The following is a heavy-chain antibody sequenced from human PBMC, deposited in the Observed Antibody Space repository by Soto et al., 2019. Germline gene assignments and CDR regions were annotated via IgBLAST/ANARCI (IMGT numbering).Heavy chain of an antibody. CDR1: GFTVSNNH. CDR2: VHGGGST. CDR3: AGRLTPAASLNY. J-gene: IGHJ4*02. V-gene: IGHV3-53*01. D-gene: IGHD2-2*01. Sequence: VQLVESGGGLIQPGGSLRLSCAASGFTVSNNHMTWVRQAAGKGLELVSFVHGGGSTSYADSVKGRFTISRDNSKNTPYLQLDILRGDDSAIYSSAGRLTPAASLNYWGRGTLVTVSS.